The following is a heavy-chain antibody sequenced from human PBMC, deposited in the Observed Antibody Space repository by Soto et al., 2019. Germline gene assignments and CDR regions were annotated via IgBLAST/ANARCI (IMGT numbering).Heavy chain of an antibody. J-gene: IGHJ6*02. D-gene: IGHD6-19*01. CDR1: GYSFTSYW. V-gene: IGHV5-51*01. CDR2: IYTGDSDT. CDR3: ATQSSVAGPTSQPYGVDX. Sequence: GESLKISCKGSGYSFTSYWIGWVRQMPGKGLEWMGIIYTGDSDTRYSPSFQGQVTISADKSISTAYLQWSSLKASDTAMYYCATQSSVAGPTSQPYGVDXWGQGTMVTVS.